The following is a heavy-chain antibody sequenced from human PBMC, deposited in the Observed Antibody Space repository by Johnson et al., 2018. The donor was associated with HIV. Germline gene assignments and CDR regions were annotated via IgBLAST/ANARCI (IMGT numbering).Heavy chain of an antibody. Sequence: QVQLVESGGGVVQPGRSLRLSCAASGFTFSSYGMHWVRQAPGKGLEWVAVISYDGSNKYYADSVKGRFTISRDNSKNTLYLQLNTLRAADTAVYYCARDWDAYGAFDIWGQGTMVTVSS. CDR2: ISYDGSNK. J-gene: IGHJ3*02. D-gene: IGHD1-26*01. CDR3: ARDWDAYGAFDI. CDR1: GFTFSSYG. V-gene: IGHV3-30*03.